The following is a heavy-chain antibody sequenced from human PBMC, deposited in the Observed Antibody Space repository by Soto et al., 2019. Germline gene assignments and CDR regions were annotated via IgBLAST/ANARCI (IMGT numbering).Heavy chain of an antibody. CDR1: GFSFSTYA. CDR2: ISDDGNTK. J-gene: IGHJ6*02. CDR3: ARDRGRPDLRDIHYYDCSDEDDGMDV. V-gene: IGHV3-30-3*01. Sequence: GGSLRLSCAASGFSFSTYAMYWVRQAPGRGLEWVAVISDDGNTKYYADSVKGRFTISRDNSRNTLYLQIYSLRTEDAAVYYCARDRGRPDLRDIHYYDCSDEDDGMDVWGQGTAVTVSS. D-gene: IGHD3-22*01.